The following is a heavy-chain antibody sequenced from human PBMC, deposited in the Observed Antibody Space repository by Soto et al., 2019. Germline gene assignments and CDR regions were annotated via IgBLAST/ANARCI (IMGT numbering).Heavy chain of an antibody. D-gene: IGHD6-6*01. CDR2: VYSHGDT. V-gene: IGHV4-31*03. Sequence: SETLSLTCSVSGDSMNSGGYYGSWIRQHPGKGLEWIVYVYSHGDTYYNPSLTSRVTISIDTSKNQFSLNLTSVTAADTAVYYCARRGGSSSGYYYAMDVWGQGTTVTVSS. J-gene: IGHJ6*02. CDR1: GDSMNSGGYY. CDR3: ARRGGSSSGYYYAMDV.